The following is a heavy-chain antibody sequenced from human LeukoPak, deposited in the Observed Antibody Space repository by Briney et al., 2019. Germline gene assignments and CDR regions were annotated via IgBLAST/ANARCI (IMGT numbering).Heavy chain of an antibody. CDR1: GFTFSRNA. Sequence: AGGSLRLSCAASGFTFSRNAMHWVRQAPGKGLEWVAVISYDGSNKYYADSVKGRFTISRDNSKNTLYLQMNSLRAEDTAVYYCARGARDIVVVPAAILDYWGQGTLVTVSS. CDR3: ARGARDIVVVPAAILDY. D-gene: IGHD2-2*02. J-gene: IGHJ4*02. V-gene: IGHV3-30*04. CDR2: ISYDGSNK.